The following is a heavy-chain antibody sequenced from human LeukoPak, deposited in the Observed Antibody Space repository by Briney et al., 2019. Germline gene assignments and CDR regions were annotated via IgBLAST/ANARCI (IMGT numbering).Heavy chain of an antibody. Sequence: ASVKVSCKASGYTFTGYYMHWVRQAPGQGLEWMGWINPNSGGTNYAQKFQGRVTMTRNTSISTAYMELSSLRSEDTAVYYCARINYGSGSYDYYYYMDVWGKGTTATISS. D-gene: IGHD3-10*01. J-gene: IGHJ6*03. CDR1: GYTFTGYY. V-gene: IGHV1-2*02. CDR3: ARINYGSGSYDYYYYMDV. CDR2: INPNSGGT.